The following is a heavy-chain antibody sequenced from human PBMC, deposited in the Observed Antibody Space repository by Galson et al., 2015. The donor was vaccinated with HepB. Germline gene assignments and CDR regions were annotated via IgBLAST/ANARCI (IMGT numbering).Heavy chain of an antibody. V-gene: IGHV3-30*04. CDR1: GFTFSSYA. CDR2: ISYDGSNK. CDR3: ARDQARLGELPRTYYFDY. J-gene: IGHJ4*02. D-gene: IGHD3-16*01. Sequence: SLRLSCAASGFTFSSYAMHWVRQAPGKGLEWMAVAVISYDGSNKYYADSVKGRFTISRDNSKNTLYLQMNSLRAEDTAVYYCARDQARLGELPRTYYFDYWGQGTLVTVSS.